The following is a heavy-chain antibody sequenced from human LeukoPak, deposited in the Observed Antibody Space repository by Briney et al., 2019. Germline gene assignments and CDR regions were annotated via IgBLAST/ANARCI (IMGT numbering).Heavy chain of an antibody. D-gene: IGHD5-18*01. CDR1: GVILSSYE. J-gene: IGHJ4*02. CDR2: TSSSGTTM. CDR3: ARGFRDTAMFLDY. V-gene: IGHV3-48*03. Sequence: PGGSLRLSCAASGVILSSYEMNWVRQAPGKGLEWISCTSSSGTTMYYADSVKGRFTISRDNAKNSLYLQMNSLRAKDTAVYYCARGFRDTAMFLDYWGQGTLVTVSS.